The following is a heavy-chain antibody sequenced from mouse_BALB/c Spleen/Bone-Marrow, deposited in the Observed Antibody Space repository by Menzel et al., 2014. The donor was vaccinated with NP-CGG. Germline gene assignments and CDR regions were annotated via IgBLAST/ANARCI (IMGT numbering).Heavy chain of an antibody. CDR1: GYAFRSSW. Sequence: VQLQQSGPELVKPGASVKISCKASGYAFRSSWMNWVKQRPGQGLEWIGRIYPGDGDTNYNGKFKGKATLTADKSSSTAYMQLSSLTSVDSAVYFCARDYYGSSYDYWGQGTTLTVSS. CDR3: ARDYYGSSYDY. J-gene: IGHJ2*01. V-gene: IGHV1-82*01. CDR2: IYPGDGDT. D-gene: IGHD1-1*01.